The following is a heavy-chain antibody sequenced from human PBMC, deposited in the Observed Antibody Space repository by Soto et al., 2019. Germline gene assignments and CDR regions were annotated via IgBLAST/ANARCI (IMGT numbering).Heavy chain of an antibody. J-gene: IGHJ4*02. CDR1: GYTFTSYG. D-gene: IGHD6-6*01. Sequence: ASVKVSCKASGYTFTSYGISWVRQAPGQGLEWMGWISAYNGNTNYAQKLQGRVTMTTDTSTSTAYMELRSLRSDDTAVYYCARDIWRYSSSGFDYWGQGTLVTVSS. CDR3: ARDIWRYSSSGFDY. V-gene: IGHV1-18*01. CDR2: ISAYNGNT.